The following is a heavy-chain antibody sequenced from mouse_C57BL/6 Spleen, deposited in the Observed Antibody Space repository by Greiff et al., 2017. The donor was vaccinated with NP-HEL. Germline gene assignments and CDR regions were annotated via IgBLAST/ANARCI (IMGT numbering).Heavy chain of an antibody. CDR3: ARQDGNFLYDAMDY. V-gene: IGHV1-72*01. CDR1: GYTFTSYW. J-gene: IGHJ4*01. CDR2: IDPNSGGT. D-gene: IGHD2-1*01. Sequence: QVQLQQPGAELVKPGASVKLSCKASGYTFTSYWMHWVKQRPGRGLEWIGRIDPNSGGTKYNEKVKSKATLTVDKPSSTAYMQLSSLTSEDSAIYYCARQDGNFLYDAMDYWGQGTSVTVSS.